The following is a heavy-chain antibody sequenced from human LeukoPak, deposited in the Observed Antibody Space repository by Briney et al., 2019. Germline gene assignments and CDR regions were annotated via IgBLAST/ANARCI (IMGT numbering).Heavy chain of an antibody. CDR2: ISSVGSPI. Sequence: PGGSLRLSCAASGFTFTSYSMTWVRQAPGKGLEWLSYISSVGSPIYYADSVKGRFTISRDIAKNSLFLQMNSLRAEDTAVYYCAGDRSSYYLDYWGQGILVTVSS. V-gene: IGHV3-48*01. D-gene: IGHD6-13*01. CDR1: GFTFTSYS. J-gene: IGHJ4*02. CDR3: AGDRSSYYLDY.